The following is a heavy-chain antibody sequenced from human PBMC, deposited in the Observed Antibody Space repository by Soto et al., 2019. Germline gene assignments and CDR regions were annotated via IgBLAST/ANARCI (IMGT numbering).Heavy chain of an antibody. D-gene: IGHD2-2*01. CDR2: IIPIFGTA. Sequence: SVKVSCKASGGTFSSYAISWVRQAPGQGLEWMGGIIPIFGTANYAQKFQGRVTITADESTSTAYMELSSLRSEDTAVYYCARGYCSSTSCYNWFDPWGQGTLVTVSS. V-gene: IGHV1-69*13. CDR3: ARGYCSSTSCYNWFDP. J-gene: IGHJ5*02. CDR1: GGTFSSYA.